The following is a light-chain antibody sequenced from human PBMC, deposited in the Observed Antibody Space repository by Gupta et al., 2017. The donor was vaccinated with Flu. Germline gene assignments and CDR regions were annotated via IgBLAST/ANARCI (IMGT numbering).Light chain of an antibody. J-gene: IGKJ2*01. CDR1: QSVTSY. Sequence: DIQMTQSPSSLSASVGDRVTISCRASQSVTSYLKWYQQRPGKAPKLLIYGASTLQDGVPSRFSGSGPGTQFTLTISSVQPEDSATYFCQQTYINPPDGTFGQGTRLEIK. CDR2: GAS. V-gene: IGKV1-39*01. CDR3: QQTYINPPDGT.